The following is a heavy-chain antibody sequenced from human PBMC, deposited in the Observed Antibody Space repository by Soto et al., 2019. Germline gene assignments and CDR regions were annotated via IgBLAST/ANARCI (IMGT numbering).Heavy chain of an antibody. J-gene: IGHJ4*02. CDR3: TRWNGYCDL. D-gene: IGHD1-1*01. CDR1: GFSFSTYG. CDR2: VSGGSGVT. V-gene: IGHV3-23*01. Sequence: EMQLLESGGGLVQPGGSLRLSCVVSGFSFSTYGVTWVRQAPGKGLEWVCGVSGGSGVTHYTDSVKGRFTISGDDSKKTVYLQMHSLRGEDTAVYYYTRWNGYCDLWGQGPLVTVPS.